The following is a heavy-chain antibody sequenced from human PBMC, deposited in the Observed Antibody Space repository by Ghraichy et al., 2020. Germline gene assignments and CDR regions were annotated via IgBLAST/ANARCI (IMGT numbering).Heavy chain of an antibody. J-gene: IGHJ3*02. V-gene: IGHV3-33*01. CDR1: GFSFSTYG. CDR3: VRDGSFTTDGLDAFDI. CDR2: IWYDGSRK. Sequence: GGSLRLSCAASGFSFSTYGMHWVRQAPGKGLEWVAVIWYDGSRKHYADSVKGRFTISRDNPKNTLYVQMNSLRADDTAVYYCVRDGSFTTDGLDAFDIWGQGTMVTVSS. D-gene: IGHD1-26*01.